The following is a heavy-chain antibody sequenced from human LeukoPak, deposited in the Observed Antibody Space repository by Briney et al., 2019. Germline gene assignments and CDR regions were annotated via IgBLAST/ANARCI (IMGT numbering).Heavy chain of an antibody. CDR1: GFTLSSYW. J-gene: IGHJ6*02. CDR3: ARRCTTTSCYRGGMDV. V-gene: IGHV3-74*01. D-gene: IGHD2-2*01. Sequence: GGSLRLSCAASGFTLSSYWMHWVRQAPGKGLVWVSRINGDGRITTYADSVKGRFTISRDTAKNTLYLQMNSLRAEDTAVYYCARRCTTTSCYRGGMDVWGQGTTVTVSS. CDR2: INGDGRIT.